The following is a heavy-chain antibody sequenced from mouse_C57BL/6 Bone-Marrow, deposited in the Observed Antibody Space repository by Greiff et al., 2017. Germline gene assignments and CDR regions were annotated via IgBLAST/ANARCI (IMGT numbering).Heavy chain of an antibody. V-gene: IGHV1-81*01. CDR2: IYPRSGNT. J-gene: IGHJ4*01. CDR3: ARRPLYAMDD. CDR1: GYTFTSYG. Sequence: QVQLQQSGAELARPGASVKLSCKASGYTFTSYGISWVKQRTGQGLEWIGEIYPRSGNTYYNEKFKGKATLTADKSSSTAYMELRSLTSEDAAVYFCARRPLYAMDDWGQGTSVTVSS.